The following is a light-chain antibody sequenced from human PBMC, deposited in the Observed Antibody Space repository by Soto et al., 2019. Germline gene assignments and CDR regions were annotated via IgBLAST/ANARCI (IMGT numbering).Light chain of an antibody. CDR1: SSNIGNFY. CDR3: AAWDDSLSGPGV. Sequence: QSVLTQPPSASGTPGQRVTTSCSGSSSNIGNFYVYWYQQLPGTAPKLLIYKNNQRPLGVPDRFSGSKSGTSASLAISGLRSEDEADYYCAAWDDSLSGPGVFGGGTQLTVL. CDR2: KNN. V-gene: IGLV1-47*01. J-gene: IGLJ7*01.